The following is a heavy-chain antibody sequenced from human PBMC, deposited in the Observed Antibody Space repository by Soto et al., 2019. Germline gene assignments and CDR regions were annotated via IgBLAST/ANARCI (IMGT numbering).Heavy chain of an antibody. CDR2: IWYEGSNK. CDR1: GFSFSSYG. J-gene: IGHJ4*02. CDR3: ARGGYCTSSSCYIGVSFDY. Sequence: PGGSLRLSCAASGFSFSSYGMHWVRQAPGKVLEWVGDIWYEGSNKYYVDSVKGRFTISRDNSNNTLYLQMKSLRAEDTAMYYCARGGYCTSSSCYIGVSFDYWGQGALVTVSS. D-gene: IGHD2-2*02. V-gene: IGHV3-33*03.